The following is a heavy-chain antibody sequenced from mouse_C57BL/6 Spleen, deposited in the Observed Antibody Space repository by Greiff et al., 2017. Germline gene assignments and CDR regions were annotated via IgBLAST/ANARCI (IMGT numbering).Heavy chain of an antibody. CDR3: AGRELRDY. Sequence: QVQLQQSGAELVRPGSSVKLSCKASGYTFTSYWMDWVKQRPGQGLEWIGKIYPSNSDTHYNQKFKDKATLTVDQSSSTAYMQHSSLTSEDSAVYYGAGRELRDYWGQGTTLTVSS. CDR2: IYPSNSDT. V-gene: IGHV1-61*01. CDR1: GYTFTSYW. J-gene: IGHJ2*01.